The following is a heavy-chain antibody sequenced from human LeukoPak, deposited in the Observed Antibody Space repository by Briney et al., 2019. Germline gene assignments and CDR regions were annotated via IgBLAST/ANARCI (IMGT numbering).Heavy chain of an antibody. J-gene: IGHJ4*02. D-gene: IGHD3-16*01. CDR1: GGSISSSTYY. Sequence: KSSETLSLTCTVSGGSISSSTYYWGWIRQPPGKGLEWIGSISYSGSTYYNPSLKSRVTISVDTSKNQFSLKLNSVTAADTAVYYCARAPYGDNGYTAEVADYWGQGTLVTVSS. CDR2: ISYSGST. CDR3: ARAPYGDNGYTAEVADY. V-gene: IGHV4-39*07.